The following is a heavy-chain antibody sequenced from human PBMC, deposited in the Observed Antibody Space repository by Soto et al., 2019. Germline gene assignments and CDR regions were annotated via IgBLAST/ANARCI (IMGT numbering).Heavy chain of an antibody. CDR1: GYTFTTYG. CDR3: ARVQLLPNPAFDF. D-gene: IGHD5-18*01. CDR2: ISPRNGNT. Sequence: ASVKVSCKASGYTFTTYGINWVRQAPGQRLEWLGWISPRNGNTNYAQNVQGRVTLTTDASTDTAYLELKNLRSGDTAVYYCARVQLLPNPAFDFWGQGTLVTV. J-gene: IGHJ4*02. V-gene: IGHV1-18*04.